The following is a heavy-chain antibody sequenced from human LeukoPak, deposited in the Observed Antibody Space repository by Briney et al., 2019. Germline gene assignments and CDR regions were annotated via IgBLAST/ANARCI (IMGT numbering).Heavy chain of an antibody. CDR3: ARDYYDSSAYRTSH. D-gene: IGHD3-22*01. CDR2: INPNSGGT. Sequence: ASVKVSCKASVYTFTGYYMHWVPQAPGQGLEWMGWINPNSGGTNYAQKFQGRVTMTRDTSISTAYMELSRLRSDDTAVYYCARDYYDSSAYRTSHWGQGTLVTVSS. V-gene: IGHV1-2*02. J-gene: IGHJ1*01. CDR1: VYTFTGYY.